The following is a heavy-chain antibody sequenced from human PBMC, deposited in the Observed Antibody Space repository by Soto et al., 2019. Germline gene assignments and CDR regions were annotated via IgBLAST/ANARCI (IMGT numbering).Heavy chain of an antibody. CDR2: ISAYNGNT. D-gene: IGHD2-2*01. CDR1: GYGFTDHY. J-gene: IGHJ4*02. CDR3: ARVGASSTGSTPY. Sequence: ASVTGSWTASGYGFTDHYIDWIRQAPGQGLEWMGWISAYNGNTNYAQKLQGRVTMTTDTSTSTAYMELRSLRSDDTAVYYCARVGASSTGSTPYWGQGTLVNVSS. V-gene: IGHV1-18*04.